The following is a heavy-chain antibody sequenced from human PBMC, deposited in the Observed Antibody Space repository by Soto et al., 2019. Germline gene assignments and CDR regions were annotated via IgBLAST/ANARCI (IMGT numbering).Heavy chain of an antibody. Sequence: SVKVSCKASGGTFSSYAITWVRQAPGQGLEWMGGIIPIFGTANYAQNFQGRVTITRDTSASTAYMDLSSLTSEDTGVYYCARVPLSLSAGWYMDYWGQGTPVTVSS. CDR2: IIPIFGTA. V-gene: IGHV1-69*06. CDR1: GGTFSSYA. D-gene: IGHD6-19*01. J-gene: IGHJ4*02. CDR3: ARVPLSLSAGWYMDY.